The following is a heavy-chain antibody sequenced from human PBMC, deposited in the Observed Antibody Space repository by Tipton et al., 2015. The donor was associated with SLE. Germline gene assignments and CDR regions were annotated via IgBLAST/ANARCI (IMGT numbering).Heavy chain of an antibody. J-gene: IGHJ5*02. CDR3: ARGVFLGYSSSWQGWFDP. CDR2: ISSSSSYI. Sequence: SLRLSYAASGFTFSSYSMNWVRQAPGKGLEWVSSISSSSSYIYYADSVKGRFTISRDNAKNSLYLQMNSLRAEDTAVYYCARGVFLGYSSSWQGWFDPWGQGTLVTVSS. CDR1: GFTFSSYS. D-gene: IGHD6-13*01. V-gene: IGHV3-21*01.